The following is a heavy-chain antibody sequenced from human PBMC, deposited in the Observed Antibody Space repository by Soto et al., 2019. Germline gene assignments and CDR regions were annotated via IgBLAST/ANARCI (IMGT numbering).Heavy chain of an antibody. CDR3: ARQGSYFRGRTYRSIDY. J-gene: IGHJ4*02. CDR1: GFTFSSYE. D-gene: IGHD1-26*01. Sequence: GGSLRLSCAASGFTFSSYEMNWVRQAPGKGLEWVSYISSSGSTIYYADSVKGRFTISRDNAKNSPYLQMNSLRAEDTAVYYCARQGSYFRGRTYRSIDYWGQGTLVTVSS. CDR2: ISSSGSTI. V-gene: IGHV3-48*03.